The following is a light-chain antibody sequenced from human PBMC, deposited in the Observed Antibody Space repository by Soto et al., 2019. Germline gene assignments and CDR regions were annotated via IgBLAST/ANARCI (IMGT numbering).Light chain of an antibody. CDR2: ATS. J-gene: IGKJ4*01. CDR1: QTVNSDY. CDR3: QQYGSSPLT. V-gene: IGKV3-20*01. Sequence: EIVLTQSPGTLSLSPVGTATLSCRASQTVNSDYLAWFQQRPGQAPRLLIFATSSRATGIPDRFSGSGSGTDFTLTISRLEPEDFAVYYCQQYGSSPLTFGGGTKVDIK.